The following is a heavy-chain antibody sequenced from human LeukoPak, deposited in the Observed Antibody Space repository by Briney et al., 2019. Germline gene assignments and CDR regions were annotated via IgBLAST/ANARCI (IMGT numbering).Heavy chain of an antibody. CDR3: ARWIGGFDC. CDR2: IKQDGSEK. D-gene: IGHD3-10*01. V-gene: IGHV3-7*01. Sequence: GGSPRLSCAATGLTFSDYWMSWGRQAPGKGLKWVANIKQDGSEKDYRDSVEGRFTISRDNLKNSLYLQMSSLRAEETAVYYCARWIGGFDCWGQGALVTVSS. CDR1: GLTFSDYW. J-gene: IGHJ4*02.